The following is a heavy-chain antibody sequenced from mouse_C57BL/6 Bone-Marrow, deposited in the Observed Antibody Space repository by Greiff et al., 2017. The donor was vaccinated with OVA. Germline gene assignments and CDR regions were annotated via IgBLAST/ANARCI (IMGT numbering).Heavy chain of an antibody. J-gene: IGHJ3*01. CDR3: ARERVYYGSSPAWFAY. D-gene: IGHD1-1*01. V-gene: IGHV1-55*01. CDR1: GYTFTSYW. CDR2: IYPGSGST. Sequence: QVQLKQPGAELVKPGASVKMSCKASGYTFTSYWITWVKQRPGRGLEWIGDIYPGSGSTNYNEKFKSKATLTVDTSSSAAYMQLSSLTSEDSEVYYCARERVYYGSSPAWFAYWGQGTLVTVSA.